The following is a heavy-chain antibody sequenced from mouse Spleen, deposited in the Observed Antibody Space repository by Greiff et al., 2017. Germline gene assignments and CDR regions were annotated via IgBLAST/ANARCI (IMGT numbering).Heavy chain of an antibody. J-gene: IGHJ4*01. V-gene: IGHV2-2*01. CDR1: GFSLTSYG. CDR3: ARGAVVVPYAMDY. Sequence: QVQLQQSGPGLVQPSQSLSITCTVSGFSLTSYGVHWVRQSPGKGLEWLGVIWSGGSTDYNAAFISRLSISKDNSKSQVFFKMNSLQADDTAIYYCARGAVVVPYAMDYWGQGTSVTVSS. CDR2: IWSGGST. D-gene: IGHD1-1*01.